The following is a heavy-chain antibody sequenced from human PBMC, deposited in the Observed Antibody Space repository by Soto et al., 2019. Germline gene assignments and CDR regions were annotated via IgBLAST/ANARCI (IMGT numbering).Heavy chain of an antibody. V-gene: IGHV4-39*01. J-gene: IGHJ3*02. CDR2: IYYSGST. D-gene: IGHD2-2*01. Sequence: QLQLQESGPVLVKPSETLSLTCTVSGGSISSSSYYWGWIRQPPGKGLEWIGSIYYSGSTYYNPSIKSRVTISVDTSKNQFSLKLSSVTAADTAVYYCAREDIVVVPAAMQNAFDIWGQWTMVTCSS. CDR3: AREDIVVVPAAMQNAFDI. CDR1: GGSISSSSYY.